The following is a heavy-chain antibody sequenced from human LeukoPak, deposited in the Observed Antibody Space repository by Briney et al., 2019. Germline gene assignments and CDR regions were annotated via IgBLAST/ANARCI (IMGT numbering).Heavy chain of an antibody. CDR1: GGSISSSSYY. V-gene: IGHV4-39*01. CDR3: ARLYPDHGGNSLAFDY. J-gene: IGHJ4*02. CDR2: IYYSGST. Sequence: KPSEPLSLTCTVSGGSISSSSYYWGWIRQPPGKGLEWIGSIYYSGSTYYNPSLKSRVTISVDTSKNQFSLKLSSVTAADTAVYYCARLYPDHGGNSLAFDYWGQGTLVTVSS. D-gene: IGHD4-23*01.